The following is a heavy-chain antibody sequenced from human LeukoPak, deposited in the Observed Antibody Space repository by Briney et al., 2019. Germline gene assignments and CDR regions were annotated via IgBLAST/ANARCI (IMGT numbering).Heavy chain of an antibody. CDR3: ATCGSGYYYYMDV. J-gene: IGHJ6*03. CDR2: FDPEDGET. D-gene: IGHD3-22*01. V-gene: IGHV1-24*01. Sequence: ASVKVSCKVSGYTLTELSMHWVRQAPGKGLEWMGGFDPEDGETIYAQKFQGRVTMTEDTSTDTAYMELSSLRSEDTAVYYRATCGSGYYYYMDVWGKGTTVTVSS. CDR1: GYTLTELS.